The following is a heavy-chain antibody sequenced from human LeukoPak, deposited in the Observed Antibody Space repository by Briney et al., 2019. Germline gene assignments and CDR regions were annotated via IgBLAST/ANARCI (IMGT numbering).Heavy chain of an antibody. V-gene: IGHV4-34*01. CDR1: GGSFSGYY. CDR3: ARSRGKIGY. D-gene: IGHD2/OR15-2a*01. J-gene: IGHJ4*02. Sequence: SETLSLTCAVYGGSFSGYYWSWIRQPPGKGLEWIGEINHSGSTNYNPSLKRRVTISVDTSKNQFSLKLSSVTAADTAVYYCARSRGKIGYWGQGALVTVSS. CDR2: INHSGST.